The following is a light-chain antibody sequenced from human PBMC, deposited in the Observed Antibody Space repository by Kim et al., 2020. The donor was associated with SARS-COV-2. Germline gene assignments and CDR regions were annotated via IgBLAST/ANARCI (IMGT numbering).Light chain of an antibody. CDR1: SLRSYY. V-gene: IGLV3-19*01. J-gene: IGLJ1*01. CDR2: GKN. CDR3: NSRDSSGYHYV. Sequence: ALGQTVRITCQGDSLRSYYASWYQQKPGQAPVLVIYGKNNRPSGIADRFSGSSSGNTASLTITGAQAEDEADYYCNSRDSSGYHYVFGTGTKVTVL.